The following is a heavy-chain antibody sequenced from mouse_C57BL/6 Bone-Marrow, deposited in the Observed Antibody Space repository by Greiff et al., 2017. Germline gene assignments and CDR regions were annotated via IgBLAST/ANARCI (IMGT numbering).Heavy chain of an antibody. D-gene: IGHD2-5*01. J-gene: IGHJ3*01. Sequence: DVMLVESGGDLVKPGGSLKLSCAASGFTFSSYGMSWVRQTPDKRLEWVATISSGGSYTYYPDSVQGRFTISRDNAKNTLYLQMSSLKSEDTAMYYCARHGGYSNLRVAYWGQGTLVTVSA. V-gene: IGHV5-6*02. CDR3: ARHGGYSNLRVAY. CDR1: GFTFSSYG. CDR2: ISSGGSYT.